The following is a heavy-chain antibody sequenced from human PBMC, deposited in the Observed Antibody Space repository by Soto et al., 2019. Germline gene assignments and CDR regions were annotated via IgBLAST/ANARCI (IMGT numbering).Heavy chain of an antibody. V-gene: IGHV1-18*04. Sequence: ASVKVSCKASGYSFINYGIGWVRQAPGQGLEWMGWITVNSGNTNYPQKFQGRVTMTTDTSTSTAYMELRSLTSDDTAVYYCGRGLGGGWYYFDYWGPGTLVTVSS. CDR3: GRGLGGGWYYFDY. CDR2: ITVNSGNT. D-gene: IGHD6-19*01. J-gene: IGHJ4*02. CDR1: GYSFINYG.